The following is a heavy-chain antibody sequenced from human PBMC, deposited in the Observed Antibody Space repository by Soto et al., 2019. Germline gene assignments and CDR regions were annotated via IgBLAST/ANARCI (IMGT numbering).Heavy chain of an antibody. J-gene: IGHJ6*02. D-gene: IGHD3-9*01. CDR1: GFTFSLYA. CDR2: ISGSGERT. CDR3: AKGDWLYDNYYGMEV. V-gene: IGHV3-23*01. Sequence: EEQLLESGGGLVQPGGSLRLSCAASGFTFSLYAMSWARHTPGKGLEWVASISGSGERTYYADSVKGRFTISKDNSQNSVFLQMNSLRAEDTAEYYCAKGDWLYDNYYGMEVCGQGTSVTVSS.